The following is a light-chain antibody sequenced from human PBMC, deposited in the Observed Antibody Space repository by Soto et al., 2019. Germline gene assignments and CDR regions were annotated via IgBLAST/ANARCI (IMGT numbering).Light chain of an antibody. J-gene: IGKJ1*01. CDR3: QQYVSSGT. CDR1: QSVSNNY. V-gene: IGKV3-20*01. CDR2: GAS. Sequence: SAGAVSLSKGERATLPCRASQSVSNNYLAWYQQKPGQAPRLLIYGASNRATGIPDRFSGSGSGTDFTLTISRLEPEDFAVYYCQQYVSSGTFGQ.